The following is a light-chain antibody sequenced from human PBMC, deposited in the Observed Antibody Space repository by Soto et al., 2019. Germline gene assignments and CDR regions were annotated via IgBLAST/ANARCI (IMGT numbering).Light chain of an antibody. Sequence: QSALTQPASVSGSPGQSITISCTGTSSDVGSYNLVSWYQQHPGKAPKLMIYEGSKRPSGVSNRFSGSKSGNTASLTISGPRAEDGAFFYRRSYAGSSLFVLGTGPKLPVL. CDR1: SSDVGSYNL. CDR3: RSYAGSSLFV. CDR2: EGS. V-gene: IGLV2-23*01. J-gene: IGLJ1*01.